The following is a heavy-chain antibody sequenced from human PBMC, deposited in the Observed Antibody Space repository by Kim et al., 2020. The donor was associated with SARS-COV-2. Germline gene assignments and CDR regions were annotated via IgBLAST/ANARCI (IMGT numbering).Heavy chain of an antibody. J-gene: IGHJ3*02. Sequence: GGSLRLSCAASGFTFSSNYMSWVRQAPGKGLEWVSFIYLVVLTYYAASVTNRCSISRHTTTNTLHPQMNTPRAADTAPYYSARVSLAARSFVICAQGT. CDR1: GFTFSSNY. D-gene: IGHD3-10*01. CDR3: ARVSLAARSFVI. CDR2: IYLVVLT. V-gene: IGHV3-53*01.